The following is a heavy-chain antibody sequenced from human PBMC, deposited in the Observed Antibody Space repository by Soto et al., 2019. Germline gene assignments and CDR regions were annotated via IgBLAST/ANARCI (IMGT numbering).Heavy chain of an antibody. D-gene: IGHD2-2*01. V-gene: IGHV1-8*01. Sequence: ASVKVSCKASGYTFTSYDINWVRQATGQGLEWMGWMNPNSGNTGYAQKFQGRVTMTRNTSISTAYMELSSLRSEDTAVYYCARGGLRACRTSCYVGDYYYYYMDVWGKGTTVTVSS. CDR3: ARGGLRACRTSCYVGDYYYYYMDV. J-gene: IGHJ6*03. CDR2: MNPNSGNT. CDR1: GYTFTSYD.